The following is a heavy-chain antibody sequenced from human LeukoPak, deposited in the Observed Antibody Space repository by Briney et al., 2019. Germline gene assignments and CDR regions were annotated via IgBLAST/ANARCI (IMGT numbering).Heavy chain of an antibody. Sequence: SSETLSLTCTVSGGSISSHYWSWIRQPPGTGLEWIGYIYYRGSTNYHPSLKSRVTISLDTSKNQFSLKLSSVTAADTAVYYCARERDDYNDLFDYWGQGTLVTVSS. D-gene: IGHD5-24*01. CDR3: ARERDDYNDLFDY. J-gene: IGHJ4*02. CDR1: GGSISSHY. V-gene: IGHV4-59*11. CDR2: IYYRGST.